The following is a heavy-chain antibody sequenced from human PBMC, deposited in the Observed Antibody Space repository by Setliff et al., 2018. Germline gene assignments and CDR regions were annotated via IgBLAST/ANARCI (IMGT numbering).Heavy chain of an antibody. V-gene: IGHV3-30*03. CDR1: GFTFSTYA. CDR2: IFYDGSEK. J-gene: IGHJ4*02. D-gene: IGHD2-15*01. Sequence: GGSLRLSCEASGFTFSTYAMHWVRQAPGKGLEWVGYIFYDGSEKYYADSVKGRFTISRDNSKNTLYLQMNSLRPEDTAVYYCARTCSGSGCYAGLESWGQGTPVTVSS. CDR3: ARTCSGSGCYAGLES.